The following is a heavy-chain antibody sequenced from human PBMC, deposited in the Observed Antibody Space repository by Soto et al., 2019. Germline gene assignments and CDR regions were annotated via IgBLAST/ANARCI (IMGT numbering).Heavy chain of an antibody. CDR2: IKEDGSEE. CDR3: AREGEPYSGGCRKCGAYDY. J-gene: IGHJ4*02. V-gene: IGHV3-7*01. D-gene: IGHD2-21*01. CDR1: GFTFSTYW. Sequence: EVHLVESGGGLVQPGGSLRLSCAASGFTFSTYWMSWVRQAPGKGLEWVANIKEDGSEEYYVDSVKGRFTISRDNAKNSLSLLMSSLGAEDTAVYYCAREGEPYSGGCRKCGAYDYWGQGTLVTVSS.